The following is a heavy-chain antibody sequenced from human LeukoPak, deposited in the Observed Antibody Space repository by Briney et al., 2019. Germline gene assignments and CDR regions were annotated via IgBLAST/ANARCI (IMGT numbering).Heavy chain of an antibody. V-gene: IGHV3-23*01. J-gene: IGHJ4*02. CDR3: ATTKQARRYFDY. CDR1: GFTFSSNA. D-gene: IGHD1-1*01. Sequence: GSLRLSCAGSGFTFSSNALSWVRQAPGKGLEWVSAISGSGGNTYYADSVRGRFAISRDNSKNTLYLQMNTLRAEDTAVYYCATTKQARRYFDYWGQGTLVTVSS. CDR2: ISGSGGNT.